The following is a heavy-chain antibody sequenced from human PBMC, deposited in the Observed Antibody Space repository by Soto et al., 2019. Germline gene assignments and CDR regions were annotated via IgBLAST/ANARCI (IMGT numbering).Heavy chain of an antibody. V-gene: IGHV4-39*01. CDR2: IYYSGST. CDR1: GGSISSSSYY. J-gene: IGHJ5*02. CDR3: ARQEESSEYYDGSGSYYNVNWFDP. D-gene: IGHD3-10*01. Sequence: PSETLSLTCTVSGGSISSSSYYWGWIRQPPGKGLEWIGSIYYSGSTYYNPSLKSRVTISVDTSKNQFSLKLSSVTAADTAVYYCARQEESSEYYDGSGSYYNVNWFDPWGQGTLVTVSS.